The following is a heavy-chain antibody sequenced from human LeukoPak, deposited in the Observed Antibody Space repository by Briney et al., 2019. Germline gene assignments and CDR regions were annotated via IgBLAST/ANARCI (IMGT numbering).Heavy chain of an antibody. CDR2: IYYRGST. Sequence: SENLSRNCTVSGGSVSSGSYYWRWIRQPPGKGLEWIGYIYYRGSTNYNPSLKSRVTISVDTSKNQFSLKLSSVTAADTAVYYCARDRAEYCSGGSCYSDYYYYGMDVWGQGTTVTVSS. V-gene: IGHV4-61*01. D-gene: IGHD2-15*01. CDR3: ARDRAEYCSGGSCYSDYYYYGMDV. J-gene: IGHJ6*02. CDR1: GGSVSSGSYY.